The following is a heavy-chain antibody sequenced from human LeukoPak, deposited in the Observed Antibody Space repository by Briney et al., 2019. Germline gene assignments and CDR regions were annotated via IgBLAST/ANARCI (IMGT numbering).Heavy chain of an antibody. J-gene: IGHJ4*03. CDR3: ARGSRVYDRSGFHTWHDC. CDR1: GASINNYY. D-gene: IGHD3-22*01. V-gene: IGHV4-59*01. CDR2: IYSTGDT. Sequence: SSETLSLTCTVSGASINNYYWSWVRQPPLKGLEWIGYIYSTGDTSYNPSLESRVSISMDTSKNHFSLEITSVTAADTAVYYCARGSRVYDRSGFHTWHDCWGHGTLVTVSS.